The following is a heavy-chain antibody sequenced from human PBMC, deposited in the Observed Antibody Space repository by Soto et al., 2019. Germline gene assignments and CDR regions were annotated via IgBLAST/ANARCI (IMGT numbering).Heavy chain of an antibody. CDR2: IYWDDDK. D-gene: IGHD3-3*01. CDR3: AHRVLRTVFGLVTTTAIYFDF. J-gene: IGHJ4*02. Sequence: QTTLNESGPTQVKPRQTLTLTCTFSCFSLTTTEVGVCWICQSPGNAPEGLALIYWDDDKRYSPSLKSRLTITKDNSKNQVVLKMADLDPSDTATYYCAHRVLRTVFGLVTTTAIYFDFWGQGTPVAVSS. V-gene: IGHV2-5*02. CDR1: CFSLTTTEVG.